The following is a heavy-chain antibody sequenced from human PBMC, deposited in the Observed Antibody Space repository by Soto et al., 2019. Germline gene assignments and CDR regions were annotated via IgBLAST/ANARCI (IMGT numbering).Heavy chain of an antibody. CDR3: AKDRMGAGVRGYFDY. V-gene: IGHV3-30*18. J-gene: IGHJ4*02. CDR1: GFTFSAYG. Sequence: QVQLVESGGGVVQPGRSLRLSCAGSGFTFSAYGMDWVRQAPGKGLEWVAVISYDGSNKYYADSVKGRFTISRDNSKNTLYLQMNRLRADDTGVYYCAKDRMGAGVRGYFDYWGQGTLVTVSS. CDR2: ISYDGSNK. D-gene: IGHD3-10*01.